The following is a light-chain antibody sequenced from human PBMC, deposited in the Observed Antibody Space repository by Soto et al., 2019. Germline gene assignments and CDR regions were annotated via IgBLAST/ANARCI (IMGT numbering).Light chain of an antibody. CDR2: YNN. V-gene: IGLV1-47*02. Sequence: QYVLTQPPGASGTSGQMGTISCSGGDSNIGSNSVYWYQHLPRMAPKLLIYYNNQRPSGVPDRFSGSRSGTSASLAIVGLRSEDEAVYYCAAWDASLSACVSGNATKVTVL. CDR1: DSNIGSNS. CDR3: AAWDASLSACV. J-gene: IGLJ1*01.